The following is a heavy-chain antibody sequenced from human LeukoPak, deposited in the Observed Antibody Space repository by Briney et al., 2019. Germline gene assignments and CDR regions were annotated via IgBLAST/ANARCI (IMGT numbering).Heavy chain of an antibody. CDR3: ATTLITMIVVVGDAFDI. V-gene: IGHV1-18*01. J-gene: IGHJ3*02. CDR2: ISAYSGGT. Sequence: ASVKVSCKASGYTFTSYGISWVRQAPGQGLEWMGWISAYSGGTNYAQKFQGRVTMTEDTSTDTAYMELSSLRSEDTAVYYRATTLITMIVVVGDAFDIWGQGTMVTVSS. CDR1: GYTFTSYG. D-gene: IGHD3-22*01.